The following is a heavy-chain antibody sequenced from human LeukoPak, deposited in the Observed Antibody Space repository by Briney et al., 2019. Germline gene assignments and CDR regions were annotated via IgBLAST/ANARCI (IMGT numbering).Heavy chain of an antibody. Sequence: GGSLRLSCEASGFTVSYNYMSWVRQAPGKGLDWVSVLYKSGTTFYADSVEGRFTISRDISKNTVYLQMDSLRAEDTAVYYCAREYYYDSSLLDYWGQGTLVTVSS. CDR1: GFTVSYNY. D-gene: IGHD3-22*01. V-gene: IGHV3-53*01. J-gene: IGHJ4*02. CDR3: AREYYYDSSLLDY. CDR2: LYKSGTT.